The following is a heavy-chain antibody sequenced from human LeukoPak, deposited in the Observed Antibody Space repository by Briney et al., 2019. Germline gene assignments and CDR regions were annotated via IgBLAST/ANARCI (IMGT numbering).Heavy chain of an antibody. D-gene: IGHD3-22*01. Sequence: GGSLRLSCAASGLTFSSYWMSWVRQAPGKGLEWVANIKQDESEKYYVDSVKGRFTISRDNAKNSLYLQMNSLRAEDTAVYYCAREDDSSGYYSFDYWGQGTLVTVSS. CDR3: AREDDSSGYYSFDY. J-gene: IGHJ4*02. V-gene: IGHV3-7*01. CDR2: IKQDESEK. CDR1: GLTFSSYW.